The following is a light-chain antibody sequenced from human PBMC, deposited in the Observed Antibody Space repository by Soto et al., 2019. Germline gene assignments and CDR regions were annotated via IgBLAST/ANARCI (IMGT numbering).Light chain of an antibody. CDR1: QSVSSTY. J-gene: IGKJ4*01. CDR3: QQYDSSPGLT. Sequence: EIVMTQTLATLSVVPGERATLSCRASQSVSSTYLAWYQQKPGQAPRLLIYGTSSRATGIPDRFSGSGSGTDFTLTISRLEPEDFAVYYCQQYDSSPGLTFGGGTKVDIK. V-gene: IGKV3-20*01. CDR2: GTS.